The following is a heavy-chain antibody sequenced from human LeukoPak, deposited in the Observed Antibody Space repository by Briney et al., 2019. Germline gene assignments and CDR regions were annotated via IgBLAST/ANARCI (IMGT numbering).Heavy chain of an antibody. CDR3: ARDPVPAAPHGMDV. J-gene: IGHJ6*02. V-gene: IGHV1-69*13. CDR2: IIPIFGTA. Sequence: PRASVKVSCKASGGTFSSYAISWVRQAPGQGLEWMGGIIPIFGTANYAQKFQGRVTITADESTSTAYMELSSLRSEDTAVYYCARDPVPAAPHGMDVWGQGTTVTVSS. CDR1: GGTFSSYA. D-gene: IGHD2-2*01.